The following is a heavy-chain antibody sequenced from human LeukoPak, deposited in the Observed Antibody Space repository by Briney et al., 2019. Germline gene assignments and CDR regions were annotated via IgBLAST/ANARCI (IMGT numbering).Heavy chain of an antibody. D-gene: IGHD3-3*02. V-gene: IGHV4-59*13. CDR3: ARSDPISGYFDY. J-gene: IGHJ4*02. CDR2: IYYSGST. CDR1: GGFISSYY. Sequence: SETLSLTCTVSGGFISSYYWSWIRQPPGKGLEWIGYIYYSGSTNYNPSLKSRVTISVDTSKNQFSLKLSSVTAADTAVSYCARSDPISGYFDYWGQGTLVTVSS.